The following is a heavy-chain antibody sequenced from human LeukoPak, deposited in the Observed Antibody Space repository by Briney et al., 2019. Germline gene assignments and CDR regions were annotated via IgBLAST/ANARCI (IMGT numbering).Heavy chain of an antibody. J-gene: IGHJ5*02. CDR3: ARDIGSGSGSYWFDP. D-gene: IGHD3-10*01. Sequence: ASVKVSCKASGYTFTSYGISWVRQAPGQGLEWMGWISAYNGNTNYAQKLQGRVTMTTDTSTSTAYMELRSLRSDDTAVYYCARDIGSGSGSYWFDPWGQGTLVTVSS. CDR1: GYTFTSYG. V-gene: IGHV1-18*01. CDR2: ISAYNGNT.